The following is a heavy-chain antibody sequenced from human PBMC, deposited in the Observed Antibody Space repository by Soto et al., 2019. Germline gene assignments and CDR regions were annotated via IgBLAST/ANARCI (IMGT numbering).Heavy chain of an antibody. CDR2: INHSGGT. J-gene: IGHJ4*02. D-gene: IGHD6-6*01. V-gene: IGHV4-34*01. Sequence: TSETLSLTCAVYGGSFSGYYWSWIRQPPGKGLEWIGEINHSGGTNYNPSLKSRVTISVDTSKNQFSLKLSSVTAADTAVYYCARTIIAARKRNFAYWGQGTLVTVSS. CDR1: GGSFSGYY. CDR3: ARTIIAARKRNFAY.